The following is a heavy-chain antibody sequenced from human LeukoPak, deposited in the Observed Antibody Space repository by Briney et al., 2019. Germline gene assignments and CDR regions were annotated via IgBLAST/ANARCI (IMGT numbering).Heavy chain of an antibody. Sequence: PGGSLRLPCAASGFTFSNYAIHWVRQAPGKGLEWVTIISYDGTNKYYADSVKGRFTISRDNSKNTLYLQMNSLRAEDTAVYYCTRAGGIQLWLGAFDIWGQGTMVTVSS. CDR1: GFTFSNYA. J-gene: IGHJ3*02. CDR2: ISYDGTNK. V-gene: IGHV3-30-3*01. D-gene: IGHD5-18*01. CDR3: TRAGGIQLWLGAFDI.